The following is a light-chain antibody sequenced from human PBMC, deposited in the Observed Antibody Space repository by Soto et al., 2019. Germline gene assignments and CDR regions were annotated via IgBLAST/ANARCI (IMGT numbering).Light chain of an antibody. V-gene: IGKV1-5*03. CDR2: KAS. CDR1: QSISGL. Sequence: DIQITQSPSTLSASVGDRVTITFRASQSISGLLAWYQQKPGKAPKLLIYKASGLGSGVPSRFSGSGSGTEFTLTINGLQPDDFATYYCQQYNTFWTFGQGTKVDIK. CDR3: QQYNTFWT. J-gene: IGKJ1*01.